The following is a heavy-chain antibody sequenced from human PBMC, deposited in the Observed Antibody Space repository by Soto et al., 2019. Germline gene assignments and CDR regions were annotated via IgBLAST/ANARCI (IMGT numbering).Heavy chain of an antibody. CDR1: GFTFDDYA. D-gene: IGHD6-13*01. CDR2: INWNSGSI. J-gene: IGHJ1*01. CDR3: VKDESINWYSGHFRH. V-gene: IGHV3-9*01. Sequence: EVQLVESGGGLVQPGRSLRHSCAASGFTFDDYAMHWVRQVPGKGLEWVSGINWNSGSIGYGDSVKGRFAISRDNAKNSLHLQMNSLSAEDTAFYYCVKDESINWYSGHFRHWGQGTLATVSS.